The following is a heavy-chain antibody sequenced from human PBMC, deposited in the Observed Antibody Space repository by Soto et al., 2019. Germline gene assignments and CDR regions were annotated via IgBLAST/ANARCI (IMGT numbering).Heavy chain of an antibody. CDR2: TYYSWST. Sequence: SETLSLTGSVFGGCMIAYDWNWMGQPPGKGLPWIGYTYYSWSTTYNPSLKSRVSISVDSSKNQFSLKLDSVTPADTAVYYCARVRRTAGKRYFDYWGPGTLVTVS. CDR1: GGCMIAYD. J-gene: IGHJ4*02. V-gene: IGHV4-59*01. D-gene: IGHD6-25*01. CDR3: ARVRRTAGKRYFDY.